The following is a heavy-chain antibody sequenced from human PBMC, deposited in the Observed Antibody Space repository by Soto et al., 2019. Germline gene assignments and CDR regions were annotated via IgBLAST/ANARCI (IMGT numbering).Heavy chain of an antibody. CDR2: ISYSGNT. V-gene: IGHV4-59*01. D-gene: IGHD2-15*01. CDR1: GGSIISGY. Sequence: SETLSLTCTVSGGSIISGYWSWIRQPPGKGLEWIGYISYSGNTNYNPSLKSRVTMSVDTPKNQLSLRLSSVTTADTAVYYCAGLRGYAGSPIDYWGQGTLVTVSS. J-gene: IGHJ4*02. CDR3: AGLRGYAGSPIDY.